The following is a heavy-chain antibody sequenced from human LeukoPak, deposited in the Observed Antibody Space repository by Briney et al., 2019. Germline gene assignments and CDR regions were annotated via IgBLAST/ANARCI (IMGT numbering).Heavy chain of an antibody. CDR3: ARDRGSWSFDY. CDR2: ISSSGSSI. Sequence: GGSLRLSCEASGFTFSSYDMHWVRQAPGKGLEWVSYISSSGSSIYYADSVKGRFTMSRDNAKNSLYLQMNSLRAEDTAVYYCARDRGSWSFDYWGQGTLVTVSS. CDR1: GFTFSSYD. D-gene: IGHD6-13*01. V-gene: IGHV3-48*03. J-gene: IGHJ4*02.